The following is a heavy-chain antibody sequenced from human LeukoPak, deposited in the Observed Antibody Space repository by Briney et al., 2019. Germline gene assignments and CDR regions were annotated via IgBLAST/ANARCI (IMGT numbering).Heavy chain of an antibody. D-gene: IGHD6-19*01. V-gene: IGHV3-11*06. CDR3: ARDHSSGWYSDYFDY. J-gene: IGHJ4*02. CDR2: ISSTGSYT. CDR1: GFTFSDFY. Sequence: GGSLRLSCAASGFTFSDFYMSWIRQAPGKGLEWVSYISSTGSYTDYADSVKGRFTISRDNSKNTLYLQMNSLRAEDTAVYYCARDHSSGWYSDYFDYWGQGTLVTVSS.